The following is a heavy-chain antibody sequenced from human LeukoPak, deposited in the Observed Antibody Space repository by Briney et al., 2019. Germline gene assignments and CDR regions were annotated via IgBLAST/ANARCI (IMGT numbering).Heavy chain of an antibody. CDR2: ISGSGDSI. J-gene: IGHJ4*02. CDR3: AKDKGGTYNDGPGSYNL. Sequence: PVSSLRLYGAASGLTFFLYAMSGVREGPGQGLDGVSAISGSGDSIYHADSVKGRFIISRDNSNRTVYLEMNSLRAEDTAGYYCAKDKGGTYNDGPGSYNLWGQGTLVTVSS. V-gene: IGHV3-23*01. CDR1: GLTFFLYA. D-gene: IGHD3-10*01.